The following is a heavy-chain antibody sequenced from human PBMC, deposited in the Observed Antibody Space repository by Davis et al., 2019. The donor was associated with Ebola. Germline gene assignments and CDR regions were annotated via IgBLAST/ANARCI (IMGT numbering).Heavy chain of an antibody. J-gene: IGHJ6*04. CDR3: AKFRELSVKLPASMDV. CDR1: GFTFSSYA. V-gene: IGHV3-23*01. Sequence: GESLKLSCAASGFTFSSYAMSWVRQAPGKGLEWVSAISGSGGSTYYADSVKGRFTISRDNSKNTLYLQMNSLRAEDTAVYYCAKFRELSVKLPASMDVWGKGTTVTVSS. D-gene: IGHD1-7*01. CDR2: ISGSGGST.